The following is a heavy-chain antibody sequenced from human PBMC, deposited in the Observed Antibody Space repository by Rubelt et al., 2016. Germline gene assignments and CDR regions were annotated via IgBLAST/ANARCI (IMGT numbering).Heavy chain of an antibody. V-gene: IGHV4-61*05. J-gene: IGHJ2*01. CDR2: VYYSGIT. CDR3: AKHSYWYFDL. D-gene: IGHD1-26*01. Sequence: QLQLQESGPRLVKPSETLSLTCAVSGGSISGTEHYWSWIRQPPGKGLEWIAYVYYSGITNYNPSLASRVTISVDTSKKQCSLKLSSVTAADTAVYYCAKHSYWYFDLWGRGTLVTVSS. CDR1: GGSISGTEHY.